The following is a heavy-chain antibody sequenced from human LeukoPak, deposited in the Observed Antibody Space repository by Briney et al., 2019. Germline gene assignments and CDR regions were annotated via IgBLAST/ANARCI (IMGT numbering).Heavy chain of an antibody. Sequence: SETLSLTCTVSGGYISGYYWTWIRQPPGKGLEWMGYVYYSGSTSYNPSLKSRVTMSVDTSKNQFSLKLSSVTAADTAVYYCARYFCSGGRCSHFDYWGQGTLVTVSS. V-gene: IGHV4-59*08. CDR1: GGYISGYY. CDR3: ARYFCSGGRCSHFDY. CDR2: VYYSGST. J-gene: IGHJ4*02. D-gene: IGHD2-15*01.